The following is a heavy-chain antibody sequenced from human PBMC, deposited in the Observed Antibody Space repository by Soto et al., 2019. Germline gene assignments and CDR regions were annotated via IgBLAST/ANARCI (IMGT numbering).Heavy chain of an antibody. CDR3: ARGGEPLGYYGLDV. CDR1: GGSVRSGNHF. V-gene: IGHV4-61*01. Sequence: QVQLQESGPGLLKASETLSLTCSVSGGSVRSGNHFWNWIRQPPGRGLEWLGYMYYPGVTNYNPSLKSRVSMSVDTSKDQFSLNLTSLTAADTAVYYCARGGEPLGYYGLDVWGQGTTVTVSS. CDR2: MYYPGVT. J-gene: IGHJ6*02.